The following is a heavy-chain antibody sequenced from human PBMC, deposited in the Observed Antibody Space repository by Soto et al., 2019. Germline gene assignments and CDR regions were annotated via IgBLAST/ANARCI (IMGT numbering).Heavy chain of an antibody. J-gene: IGHJ4*02. Sequence: LRLSCAASGFTFSSYGMHWVRQAPGKGLEWVAVIWYDGSNKYYADSVKGRFTISRDNSKNTLYLQMNSLRAEDTAVYYCARDLDTAMVPDCWGQGTLVTVSS. V-gene: IGHV3-33*01. CDR1: GFTFSSYG. CDR2: IWYDGSNK. D-gene: IGHD5-18*01. CDR3: ARDLDTAMVPDC.